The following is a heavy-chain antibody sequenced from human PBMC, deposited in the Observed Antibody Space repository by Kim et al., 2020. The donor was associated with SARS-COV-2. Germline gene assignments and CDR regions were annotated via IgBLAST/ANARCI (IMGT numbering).Heavy chain of an antibody. CDR3: ARVEVRIAAAGDRVNWFDP. D-gene: IGHD6-13*01. J-gene: IGHJ5*02. V-gene: IGHV1-3*01. Sequence: ASVKVSCKASGYTFTSYAMHWVRQAPGQRLEWMGWINAGNGNTKYSQKFQGRVTITRDTSASTAYMELSSLRSEDTAVYYCARVEVRIAAAGDRVNWFDPWGQGTLVTVSS. CDR2: INAGNGNT. CDR1: GYTFTSYA.